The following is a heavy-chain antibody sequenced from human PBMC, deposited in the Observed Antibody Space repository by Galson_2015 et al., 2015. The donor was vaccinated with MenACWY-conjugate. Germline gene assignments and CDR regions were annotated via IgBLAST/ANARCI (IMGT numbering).Heavy chain of an antibody. CDR2: GHT. Sequence: GHTNYNPSYKSRVVISMDKSKVQLPLNLTSVTAADTAIYYCGRFHTVATGFDYWGQGTLVTVSS. V-gene: IGHV4-4*02. D-gene: IGHD5-12*01. CDR3: GRFHTVATGFDY. J-gene: IGHJ4*02.